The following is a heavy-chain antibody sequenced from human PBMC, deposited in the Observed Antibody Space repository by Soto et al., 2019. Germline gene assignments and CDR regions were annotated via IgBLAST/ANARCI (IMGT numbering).Heavy chain of an antibody. CDR1: GGTFSSYT. V-gene: IGHV1-69*02. J-gene: IGHJ3*02. CDR2: IIPILGIA. Sequence: ASVKVSCKASGGTFSSYTISWVRQAPGQGLERMGRIIPILGIANYAQKFQGRVTITADKSTSTAYMELSSLRSEDTAVYYCAVTYSYGSDAFDIWGQGTMVTVSS. D-gene: IGHD5-18*01. CDR3: AVTYSYGSDAFDI.